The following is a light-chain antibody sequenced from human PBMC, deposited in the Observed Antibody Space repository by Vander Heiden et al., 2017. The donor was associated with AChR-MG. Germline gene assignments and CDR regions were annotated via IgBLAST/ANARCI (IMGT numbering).Light chain of an antibody. CDR1: QDIADS. V-gene: IGKV3-11*01. CDR3: QQRRNWPWT. CDR2: DSS. Sequence: LTQSPAAVAVSPGDRVALSCRARQDIADSLDWLQQKPGQAPTLLISDSSTRVTGVPARFSGTGSGTHFTLIVSDLEPEDFAIYYCQQRRNWPWTFGQGT. J-gene: IGKJ1*01.